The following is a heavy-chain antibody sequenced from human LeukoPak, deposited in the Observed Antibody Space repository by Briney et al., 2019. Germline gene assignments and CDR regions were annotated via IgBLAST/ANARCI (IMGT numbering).Heavy chain of an antibody. V-gene: IGHV4-4*07. D-gene: IGHD3-3*01. CDR2: IYISGST. Sequence: SETLSLTCTVSGGSISGYYWSWIRQPAGKGLEWIGRIYISGSTNYNPSPKSRVTMSVDTSKNQFSLRLSSVTAADTAVYYCARDIGRAGSIRFLEWPDAFDIWGQGTMVTVSS. CDR1: GGSISGYY. CDR3: ARDIGRAGSIRFLEWPDAFDI. J-gene: IGHJ3*02.